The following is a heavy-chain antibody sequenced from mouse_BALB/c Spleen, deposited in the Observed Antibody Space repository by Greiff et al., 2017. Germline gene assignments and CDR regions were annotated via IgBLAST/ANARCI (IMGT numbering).Heavy chain of an antibody. CDR1: GFSLTSYG. CDR2: IWSGGST. J-gene: IGHJ1*01. CDR3: ARNRKSFTTATWGYFDV. V-gene: IGHV2-2*02. Sequence: QVQLKESGPGLVQPSQSLSITCTVSGFSLTSYGVHWVRQSPGKGLEWLGVIWSGGSTDYNAAFISRLSISKDNSKSQVFFKMNSLQANDTAIYYCARNRKSFTTATWGYFDVWGAGTTVTVSS. D-gene: IGHD1-2*01.